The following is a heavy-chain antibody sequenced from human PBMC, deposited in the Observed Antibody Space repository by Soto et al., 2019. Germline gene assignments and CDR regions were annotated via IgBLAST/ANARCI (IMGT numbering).Heavy chain of an antibody. D-gene: IGHD5-12*01. V-gene: IGHV1-18*03. CDR3: AKSPRGEMATD. J-gene: IGHJ4*02. Sequence: QVQLVQSGGEVKKPGASVTVSCKASGYTFINYHITWVRQAPGQGLEWMAWINTYNGMTDYAQRFQGRVTMTRDISTSTAYMELRTLGSDDMAVYFCAKSPRGEMATDWGQGTLVTVSS. CDR1: GYTFINYH. CDR2: INTYNGMT.